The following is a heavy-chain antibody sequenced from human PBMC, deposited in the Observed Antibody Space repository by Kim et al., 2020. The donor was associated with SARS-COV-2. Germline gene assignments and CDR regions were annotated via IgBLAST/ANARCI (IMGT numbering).Heavy chain of an antibody. CDR3: AGSGSYYRPYYGMDV. CDR1: GFTFSSYA. J-gene: IGHJ6*02. CDR2: ISYDGSNK. Sequence: GGSLRLSCAASGFTFSSYAMHWVRQAPGKGLEWVAVISYDGSNKYYADSVKGRFTISRDNSKNTLYLQMNSLRAEDTAVYYCAGSGSYYRPYYGMDVWGQGPTVTVSS. D-gene: IGHD1-26*01. V-gene: IGHV3-30*04.